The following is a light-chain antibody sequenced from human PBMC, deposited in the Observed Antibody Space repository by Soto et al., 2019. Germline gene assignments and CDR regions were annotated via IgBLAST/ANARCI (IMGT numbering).Light chain of an antibody. Sequence: EVVLTQTPGRLSLSPGERATLSCRASHNINKTYIAWYQQKAGQAPRLLVHGSSNRAPGIPDRFSGSGSGTVFTLTINRLEPEDFAVYSCQQYFNSPLTFGGGTTVEIK. CDR2: GSS. J-gene: IGKJ4*01. CDR1: HNINKTY. CDR3: QQYFNSPLT. V-gene: IGKV3-20*01.